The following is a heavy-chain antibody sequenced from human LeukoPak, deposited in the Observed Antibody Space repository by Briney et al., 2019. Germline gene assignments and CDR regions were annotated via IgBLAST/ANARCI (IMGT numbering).Heavy chain of an antibody. D-gene: IGHD6-19*01. CDR3: ARENSSGRYWNYYYGMDV. CDR2: ISYDGSNK. J-gene: IGHJ6*02. CDR1: GFTFSSYA. Sequence: GGSLRLSCAASGFTFSSYAMHWVRQAPGKGLEWVAVISYDGSNKYYADSVKGRFTISRDNSKNTLYLQMNSLRAEDTAVYYCARENSSGRYWNYYYGMDVWGQGTTVTVSS. V-gene: IGHV3-30*04.